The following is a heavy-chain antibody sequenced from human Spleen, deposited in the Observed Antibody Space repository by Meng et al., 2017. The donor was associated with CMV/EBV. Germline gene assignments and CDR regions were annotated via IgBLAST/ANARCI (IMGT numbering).Heavy chain of an antibody. D-gene: IGHD2-15*01. Sequence: VLLQAAGPGLVKPSQTPALACTGSRGSISSGDYYWRWIRQPPGKGLEWIGYIYYSGSTYYNPSLKSRVTISVDTSKNQFSLKLSSVTAADTAVYYCARDGGYHRAAGPYWGQGTLVTVSS. J-gene: IGHJ4*02. CDR3: ARDGGYHRAAGPY. V-gene: IGHV4-30-4*01. CDR2: IYYSGST. CDR1: RGSISSGDYY.